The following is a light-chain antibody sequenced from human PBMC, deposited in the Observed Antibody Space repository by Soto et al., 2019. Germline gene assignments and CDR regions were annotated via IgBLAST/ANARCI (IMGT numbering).Light chain of an antibody. CDR2: GAS. Sequence: VVTQSPATLSVFPGETATLSCRASQSVSSDLAWYQQRPGQAPRLLIYGASTRATGIPGRFRGSWSGTKFRLPISKLTAEDFGTYYCQQDNNRPSKMGFGRGIKVEIK. CDR1: QSVSSD. V-gene: IGKV3-15*01. CDR3: QQDNNRPSKMG. J-gene: IGKJ1*01.